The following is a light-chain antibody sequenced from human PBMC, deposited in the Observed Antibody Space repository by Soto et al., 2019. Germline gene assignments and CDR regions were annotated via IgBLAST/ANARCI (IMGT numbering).Light chain of an antibody. CDR3: SSYTSSSTLV. V-gene: IGLV2-14*01. CDR2: EVS. CDR1: SSDVGGYNY. J-gene: IGLJ1*01. Sequence: QSVLTQPASVSGSPGQSIAITCTGTSSDVGGYNYVSWYQQHPGKAPKLMIYEVSNRPSGVSNRFSGSKSGNTASLTISGLQAEDEADYYCSSYTSSSTLVFGTRTKGTVL.